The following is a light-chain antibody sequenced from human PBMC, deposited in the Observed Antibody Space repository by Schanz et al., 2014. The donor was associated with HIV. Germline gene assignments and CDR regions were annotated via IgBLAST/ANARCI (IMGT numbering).Light chain of an antibody. Sequence: QSVLTQPPSASGTPGQRVTISCSGSSSNIGRNAVNWYQHLPGSAPQLLIYSDNQRPSRVPDRFFGSKSGTSASLAISGLQSEDEADYYCATWDDSLKAWVFGGGTKLTVL. J-gene: IGLJ3*02. CDR3: ATWDDSLKAWV. CDR1: SSNIGRNA. V-gene: IGLV1-44*01. CDR2: SDN.